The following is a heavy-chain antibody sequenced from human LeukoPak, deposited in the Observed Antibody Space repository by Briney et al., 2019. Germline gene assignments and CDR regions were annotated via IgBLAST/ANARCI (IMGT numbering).Heavy chain of an antibody. Sequence: SGPTLVNPTQTLTLTCTFSGFSLSTSGVGVGWIRQPPGRALERLALIYWNDDKRYSPSLKSRLTITKDTSKNQVVLTMTNMDPVDTATYYCAHRRGDYYDSSGYPIDYWGQGTLVTVSS. CDR3: AHRRGDYYDSSGYPIDY. J-gene: IGHJ4*02. CDR2: IYWNDDK. D-gene: IGHD3-22*01. V-gene: IGHV2-5*01. CDR1: GFSLSTSGVG.